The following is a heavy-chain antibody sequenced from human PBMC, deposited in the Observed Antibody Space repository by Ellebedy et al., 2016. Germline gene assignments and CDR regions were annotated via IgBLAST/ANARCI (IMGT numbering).Heavy chain of an antibody. CDR1: GGSVRSSNW. J-gene: IGHJ5*02. D-gene: IGHD3-16*01. V-gene: IGHV4-4*02. Sequence: GSLRLSCVVPGGSVRSSNWWGWVRQPPGKGLEWIGEIHQSGTTNYSPSLKSRVTVSLDKSKNHISLKLSSVTAADTAVYYCARHMGASLTYNWFDPWGQGTLVTVSS. CDR3: ARHMGASLTYNWFDP. CDR2: IHQSGTT.